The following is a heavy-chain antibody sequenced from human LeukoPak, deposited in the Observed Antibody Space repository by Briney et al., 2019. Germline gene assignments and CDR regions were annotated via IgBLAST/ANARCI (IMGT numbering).Heavy chain of an antibody. CDR1: GFTFSRYG. Sequence: GRSLRLSCAASGFTFSRYGMHWVRQAPGKGLEWVAVISYDGSNRYYVDSVKGRFTISRDNSKNKLYLQMNSLRPEDTAVYSCAKDLEDFGDYGASLDYWVQGTLVTVSS. J-gene: IGHJ4*02. V-gene: IGHV3-30*18. CDR2: ISYDGSNR. CDR3: AKDLEDFGDYGASLDY. D-gene: IGHD4-17*01.